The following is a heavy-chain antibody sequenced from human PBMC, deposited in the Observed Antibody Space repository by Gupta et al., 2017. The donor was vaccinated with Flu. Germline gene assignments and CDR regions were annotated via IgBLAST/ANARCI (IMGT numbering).Heavy chain of an antibody. CDR3: AKRRCSSCYGMDV. CDR1: SSYA. D-gene: IGHD2-2*01. CDR2: ISGSGGRT. Sequence: SSYALSWVGQAPVKGLEWVSAISGSGGRTYYADAVKGRFTISRDNSKNTLYLQMKRMRAEDTAVYYFAKRRCSSCYGMDVGGQGTTVTVYS. J-gene: IGHJ6*02. V-gene: IGHV3-23*01.